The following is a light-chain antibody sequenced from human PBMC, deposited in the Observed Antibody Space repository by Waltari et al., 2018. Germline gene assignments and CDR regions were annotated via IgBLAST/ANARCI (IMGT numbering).Light chain of an antibody. CDR3: QIWDNTSDHPV. V-gene: IGLV3-21*04. CDR2: YNS. Sequence: SYVLTQPPSVSVAPGETASITCGGHGLGPPSLDWYQQKPGQAPVLVILYNSDRPSGIPERFSGSNSGNTATLTIRRVEAGDEADYYCQIWDNTSDHPVFGGGTKLTVL. J-gene: IGLJ2*01. CDR1: GLGPPS.